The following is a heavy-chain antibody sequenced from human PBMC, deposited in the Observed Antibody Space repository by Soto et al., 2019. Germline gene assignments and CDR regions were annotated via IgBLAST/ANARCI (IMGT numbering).Heavy chain of an antibody. CDR1: GFTFSSYS. Sequence: GGSLRLSCAASGFTFSSYSMNWVRQAPGKGLEWVSYISSSSSTIYYADSVKGRFTISRDNAKNPLYLQMNSLRAEDTAVYYCAAQLLYYYMDVWGKGTTVTVSS. D-gene: IGHD2-2*01. CDR2: ISSSSSTI. J-gene: IGHJ6*03. CDR3: AAQLLYYYMDV. V-gene: IGHV3-48*01.